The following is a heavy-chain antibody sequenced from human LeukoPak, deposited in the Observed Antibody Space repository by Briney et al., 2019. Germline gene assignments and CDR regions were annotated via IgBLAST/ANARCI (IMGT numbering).Heavy chain of an antibody. V-gene: IGHV4-30-4*08. D-gene: IGHD3-22*01. CDR1: GGSISSGDYY. CDR3: ARANYYDSSAYAFDI. Sequence: SQTLSLTRTVSGGSISSGDYYWSWIRQPPGKGLEWIGYIYYSGSTYYNPSLKSRVTISVDTSKNQFSLKLSSVTAADTAVYYCARANYYDSSAYAFDIWGQGTMVTVSS. CDR2: IYYSGST. J-gene: IGHJ3*02.